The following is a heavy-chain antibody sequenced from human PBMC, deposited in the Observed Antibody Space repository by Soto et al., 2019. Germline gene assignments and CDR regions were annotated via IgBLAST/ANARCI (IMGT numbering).Heavy chain of an antibody. CDR3: ARGVGRLNSVPSAVAGRRFSAFDI. CDR2: IYYSGST. Sequence: SETLSLTRTVSGGSISSYYWNWIRQPPGKGLERIGYIYYSGSTNYNPSLKSRVTISVDTSKNQFSLKLSSVTAADTAVYYCARGVGRLNSVPSAVAGRRFSAFDIWGQGTMVTVSS. D-gene: IGHD6-19*01. V-gene: IGHV4-59*01. J-gene: IGHJ3*02. CDR1: GGSISSYY.